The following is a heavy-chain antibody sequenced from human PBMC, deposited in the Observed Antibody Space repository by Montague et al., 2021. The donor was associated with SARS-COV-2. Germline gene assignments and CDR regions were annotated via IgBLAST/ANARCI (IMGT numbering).Heavy chain of an antibody. D-gene: IGHD3-3*01. CDR1: GGSFSGYY. CDR3: ARGQVTIFGVLIMLPAAGALDI. CDR2: VNHSGST. Sequence: SETLSLTCAVYGGSFSGYYWSWIRQPPGQGLEWIGEVNHSGSTNYNPSLKSRVTISVDTSKTQFSLKMNSVSAADTAVYYCARGQVTIFGVLIMLPAAGALDIWGRGTMVSVSS. J-gene: IGHJ3*02. V-gene: IGHV4-34*01.